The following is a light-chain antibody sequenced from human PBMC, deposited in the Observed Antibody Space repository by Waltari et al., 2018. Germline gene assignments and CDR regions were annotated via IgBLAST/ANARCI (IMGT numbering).Light chain of an antibody. CDR3: SSQSSNNVVL. J-gene: IGLJ2*01. CDR2: DVS. Sequence: QSALTQPASVSGSPGQSVTIFGTGTSNDGGGYNSVSWYQEHPGQAPRVIIYDVSDRPSGVSDRFSGSKSGNTASLTISGLQAEDEADYYCSSQSSNNVVLFGGGTKLTVL. CDR1: SNDGGGYNS. V-gene: IGLV2-14*01.